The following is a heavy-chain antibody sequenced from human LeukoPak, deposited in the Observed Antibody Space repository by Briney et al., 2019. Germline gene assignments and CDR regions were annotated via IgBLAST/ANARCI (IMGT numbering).Heavy chain of an antibody. D-gene: IGHD3-22*01. CDR2: FDPENGKT. V-gene: IGHV1-24*01. CDR3: AKPKSSYFDGSGYYYDY. Sequence: ASVKVSCKVSGYILTDLSMHWVRQAPGKGPEWMGGFDPENGKTIYAQKFQGRVTMTEDPSTDTAYMELSSLRSDDTAVYYCAKPKSSYFDGSGYYYDYWGQGTLVTVSS. CDR1: GYILTDLS. J-gene: IGHJ4*02.